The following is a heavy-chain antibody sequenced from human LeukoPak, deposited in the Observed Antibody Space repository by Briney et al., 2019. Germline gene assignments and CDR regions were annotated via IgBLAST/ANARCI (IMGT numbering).Heavy chain of an antibody. V-gene: IGHV4-4*07. CDR1: GGSISNY. Sequence: SETLSLTCTVSGGSISNYWTWIRQPAGKGLEWIGRIYPSGSTNYNPSLKSRVTMSVDTSKSQFSLKLSSVTAADTAVYYCARENSGSYREFDYWGQGTLVTVSS. D-gene: IGHD1-26*01. CDR2: IYPSGST. CDR3: ARENSGSYREFDY. J-gene: IGHJ4*02.